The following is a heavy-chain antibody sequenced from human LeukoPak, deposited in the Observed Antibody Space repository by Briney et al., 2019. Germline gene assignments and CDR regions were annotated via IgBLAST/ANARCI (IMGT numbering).Heavy chain of an antibody. J-gene: IGHJ4*02. D-gene: IGHD3-10*01. CDR2: IKSKTDGGTT. V-gene: IGHV3-15*01. CDR1: GFTFSNAW. CDR3: TTAVGYYYGSGSFLFDY. Sequence: GGSLRLSCAASGFTFSNAWMSWVRQAPGKGLEWVGRIKSKTDGGTTDYAAPVKGRFTISRDDSKNTLYLQMNSLKTEDTAVYCCTTAVGYYYGSGSFLFDYWGQGTLVTVSS.